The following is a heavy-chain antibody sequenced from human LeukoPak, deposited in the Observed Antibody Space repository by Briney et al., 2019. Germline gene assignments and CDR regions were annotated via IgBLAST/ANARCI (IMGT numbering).Heavy chain of an antibody. CDR1: GYTFIGHY. Sequence: GGSVKVSCKASGYTFIGHYIHWVRQAPGQGLEWVGWINPNSDATKYSQKFQGRVTMTRDTSISTTYMDLTRLTSDDTAVYYCARGPEYGGTIDYWGQGTLVTVSS. D-gene: IGHD4-23*01. CDR3: ARGPEYGGTIDY. CDR2: INPNSDAT. V-gene: IGHV1-2*02. J-gene: IGHJ4*02.